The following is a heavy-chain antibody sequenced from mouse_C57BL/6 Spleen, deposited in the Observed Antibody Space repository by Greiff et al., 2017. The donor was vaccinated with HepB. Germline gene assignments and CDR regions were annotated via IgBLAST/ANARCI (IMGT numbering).Heavy chain of an antibody. Sequence: VQLQQSGAELARPGASVKMSCKASGYTFTSYTMHWVKQRPGQGLEWIGYINPSSGYTKYNQKFKDKATLTADKSSSTAYMQLSSLTSEDSAVYYCARSPTTGFDYWGQGTTLTVSS. V-gene: IGHV1-4*01. CDR2: INPSSGYT. CDR1: GYTFTSYT. D-gene: IGHD1-1*01. J-gene: IGHJ2*01. CDR3: ARSPTTGFDY.